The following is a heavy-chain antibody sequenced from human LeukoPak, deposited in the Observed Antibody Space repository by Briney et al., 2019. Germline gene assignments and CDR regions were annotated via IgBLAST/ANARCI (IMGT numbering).Heavy chain of an antibody. CDR1: GFTFTSYG. CDR3: ATPHSGSYFAPFDY. V-gene: IGHV1-24*01. D-gene: IGHD1-26*01. J-gene: IGHJ4*02. Sequence: GGSLRLSCAASGFTFTSYGMSWVRQAPGKGLEWMGGFDPEDGETIYAQKFQGRVTMTEDTSTDTAYMELSSLRSEDTAVYYCATPHSGSYFAPFDYWGQGTLVTVSS. CDR2: FDPEDGET.